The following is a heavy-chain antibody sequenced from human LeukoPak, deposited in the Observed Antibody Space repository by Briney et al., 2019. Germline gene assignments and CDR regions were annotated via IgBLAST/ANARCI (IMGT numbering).Heavy chain of an antibody. V-gene: IGHV4-39*07. CDR2: IYYSGST. J-gene: IGHJ4*02. D-gene: IGHD7-27*01. CDR1: GGSISSSSYY. CDR3: ARWNWGSALDD. Sequence: SETLSLTCTVSGGSISSSSYYWGWIRQPPGKGLEWIGSIYYSGSTYYNPSLKSRVTISVDTSKNQFSLKLSSVTAADTAVYYCARWNWGSALDDWGQGTLVTVSS.